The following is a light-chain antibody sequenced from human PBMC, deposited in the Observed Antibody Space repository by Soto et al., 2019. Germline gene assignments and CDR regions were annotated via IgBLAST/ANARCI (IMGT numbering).Light chain of an antibody. CDR3: QQSYNIPLT. V-gene: IGKV1-39*01. Sequence: DIQMTQSPSSLSASVGDRVTITCRASQSISTLLYWFQQKPGQAPKLLIYGASRLQSGVPSRFSGSGSGTDFTLIISSLQPEDLATYYCQQSYNIPLTFGGGTKVDIK. CDR2: GAS. CDR1: QSISTL. J-gene: IGKJ4*01.